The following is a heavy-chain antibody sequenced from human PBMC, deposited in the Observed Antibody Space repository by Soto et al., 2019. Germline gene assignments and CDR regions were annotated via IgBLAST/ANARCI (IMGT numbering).Heavy chain of an antibody. V-gene: IGHV1-69*13. D-gene: IGHD5-12*01. CDR3: DRGWLQLHTYQIFDY. Sequence: SVKVSCKASGGTFSSYAISWVRQAPGQGLEWMGGIIPIFGTANYAQKFQGRVTITADESTSTAYMELSSLRSEDTAVYYCDRGWLQLHTYQIFDYWGQGTLVTVSS. CDR2: IIPIFGTA. CDR1: GGTFSSYA. J-gene: IGHJ4*02.